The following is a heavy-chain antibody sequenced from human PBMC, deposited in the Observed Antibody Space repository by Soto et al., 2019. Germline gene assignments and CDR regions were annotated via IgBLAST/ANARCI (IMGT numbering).Heavy chain of an antibody. CDR2: LSASGGST. CDR1: GFTFSTYA. Sequence: PGGSLRLSCAASGFTFSTYAMSWVRQAPGKGLEWVSALSASGGSTYYADSGKGRFTISRDNSMNALYLQMNSLRIEDTAVYYCAHPRGYGVFDAYDIWGQGTMVTVSS. V-gene: IGHV3-23*01. D-gene: IGHD4-17*01. J-gene: IGHJ3*02. CDR3: AHPRGYGVFDAYDI.